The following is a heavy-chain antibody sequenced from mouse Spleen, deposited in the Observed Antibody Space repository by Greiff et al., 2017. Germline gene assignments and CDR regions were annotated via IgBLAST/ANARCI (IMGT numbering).Heavy chain of an antibody. D-gene: IGHD2-2*01. CDR2: IDPFNGGT. CDR1: GYSFTSYY. J-gene: IGHJ3*01. CDR3: ANHGYDRGWFAY. V-gene: IGHV1-28*01. Sequence: EVQLQQSGPELMKPGASVKISCKASGYSFTSYYMHWVKQSHGKSLEWIGYIDPFNGGTSYNQKFKGKATLTVDKSSSTAYMHLSSLTSEDSAVYYCANHGYDRGWFAYWGQGTLVTVSA.